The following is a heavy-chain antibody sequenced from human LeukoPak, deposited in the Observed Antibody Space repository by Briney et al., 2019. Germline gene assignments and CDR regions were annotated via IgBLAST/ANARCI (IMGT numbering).Heavy chain of an antibody. CDR1: GDSISSSSSYY. D-gene: IGHD2-2*01. CDR3: ARHHYQLSALDY. J-gene: IGHJ4*02. CDR2: THTSGST. Sequence: SQTLSLTCTVSGDSISSSSSYYWSWIRQLAGKGLEWIGRTHTSGSTNYNPSLKSRVTISVDTSKNQFSLKLSSVTAADTAVYYCARHHYQLSALDYWGQGTLVTVSS. V-gene: IGHV4-61*02.